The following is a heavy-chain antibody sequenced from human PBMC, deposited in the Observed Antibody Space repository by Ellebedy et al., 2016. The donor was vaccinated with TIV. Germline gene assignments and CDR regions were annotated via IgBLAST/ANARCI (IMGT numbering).Heavy chain of an antibody. V-gene: IGHV1-69*13. Sequence: AASVKVSCKSTGGTFNTHAVNWVRQAPGQGLEWLGGIIPRFGAANNAQKFQGRLSITADESTGTAYLELSSLTSEDTAVYYCGREWYGSGHHRMDVWGQGTTVTVSS. CDR3: GREWYGSGHHRMDV. D-gene: IGHD3-10*01. J-gene: IGHJ6*02. CDR2: IIPRFGAA. CDR1: GGTFNTHA.